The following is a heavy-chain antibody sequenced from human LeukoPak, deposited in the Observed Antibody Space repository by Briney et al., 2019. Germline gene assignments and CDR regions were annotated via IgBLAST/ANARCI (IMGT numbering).Heavy chain of an antibody. D-gene: IGHD2-15*01. J-gene: IGHJ4*02. CDR3: ARGGSRIYILDY. CDR2: IWSDESNK. Sequence: GGSLRLSCAASGFTFSSHGMHWVRQAPGKGLEWVAVIWSDESNKYYADSVRGRFTISRDNSKNTLFLQMSSLTAEDTAMYFCARGGSRIYILDYWGQGTLVTVSS. CDR1: GFTFSSHG. V-gene: IGHV3-33*01.